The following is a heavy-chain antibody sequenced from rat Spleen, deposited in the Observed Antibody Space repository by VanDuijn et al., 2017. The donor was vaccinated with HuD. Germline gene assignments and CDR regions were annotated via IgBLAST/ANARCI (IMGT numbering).Heavy chain of an antibody. CDR1: GFSLSSNG. J-gene: IGHJ2*01. Sequence: QGQLKESGPGLVQPSQTLSLTCTVSGFSLSSNGVSGVRQPPGKVLEWIAAISSGGSTYYNSALKSRLSISRDTSKSQVFLKMNSLQTEDTAVYFCASGIHDYWGLGVMVTVSS. D-gene: IGHD1-4*01. CDR2: ISSGGST. V-gene: IGHV2S12*01. CDR3: ASGIHDY.